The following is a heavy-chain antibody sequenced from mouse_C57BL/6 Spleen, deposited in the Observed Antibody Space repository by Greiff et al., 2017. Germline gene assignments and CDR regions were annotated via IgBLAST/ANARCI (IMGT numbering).Heavy chain of an antibody. CDR3: TRDWDWFAY. J-gene: IGHJ3*01. V-gene: IGHV1-15*01. D-gene: IGHD4-1*01. CDR2: IDPETGGT. CDR1: GYTFTDYE. Sequence: VQLQQSGAELVRPGASVTLSCKASGYTFTDYEMHWVKQTPVHGLEWIGTIDPETGGTDYNQKFKGKAILTADKSSSTAYMELRSLTSADSAVYYCTRDWDWFAYWGQGTLVTVTA.